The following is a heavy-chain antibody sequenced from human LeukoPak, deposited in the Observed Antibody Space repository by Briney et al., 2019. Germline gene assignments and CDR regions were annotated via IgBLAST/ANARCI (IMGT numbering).Heavy chain of an antibody. J-gene: IGHJ5*01. CDR2: VSDDRST. CDR1: GGSVSSGSYH. CDR3: ARDIIRSDGYNYDS. Sequence: PSETLSLTCTVAGGSVSSGSYHWCWMRQPPGKGLEYIGYVSDDRSTNYNPSLKSRVTISVDTSKNQFSLKLTSVTAADTAVYYCARDIIRSDGYNYDSWGQGSLVTVPS. V-gene: IGHV4-61*01. D-gene: IGHD5-24*01.